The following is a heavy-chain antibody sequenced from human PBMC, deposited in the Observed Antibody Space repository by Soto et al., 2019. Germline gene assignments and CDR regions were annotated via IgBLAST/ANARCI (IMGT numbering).Heavy chain of an antibody. D-gene: IGHD2-15*01. CDR3: ARNRRYCSGGSCYSGMDV. V-gene: IGHV3-74*01. J-gene: IGHJ6*02. CDR2: INSDGSST. Sequence: EVQLVESGGGLVQPGGSLRLSCAASGFTFSSYWRHWVRQAPGKGLVWVSRINSDGSSTSYADSVKGRFTISRDNAKNTLYLQMNSLRAEDTAVYYCARNRRYCSGGSCYSGMDVWGQGTTVTVSS. CDR1: GFTFSSYW.